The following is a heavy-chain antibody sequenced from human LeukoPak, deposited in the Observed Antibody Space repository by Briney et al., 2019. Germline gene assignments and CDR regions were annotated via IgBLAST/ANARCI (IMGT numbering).Heavy chain of an antibody. Sequence: PSETLSLTCTVSGGSISSYYWSWIRQPAGKGLEWIGRIYTSGSTNYNPSFKSRVTMSVDTSKNQFSLKLSSVTAADTAVYYCARDREDTAMVTWFDPWGQGTLVTVSS. J-gene: IGHJ5*02. D-gene: IGHD5-18*01. CDR2: IYTSGST. V-gene: IGHV4-4*07. CDR3: ARDREDTAMVTWFDP. CDR1: GGSISSYY.